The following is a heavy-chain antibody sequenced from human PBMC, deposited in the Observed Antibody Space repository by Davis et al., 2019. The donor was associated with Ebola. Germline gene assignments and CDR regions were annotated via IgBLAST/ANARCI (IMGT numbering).Heavy chain of an antibody. CDR2: ISCSGGST. J-gene: IGHJ6*02. V-gene: IGHV3-23*01. CDR1: GFTFSSYA. D-gene: IGHD2-2*01. CDR3: AKDIVVVPAAMGDV. Sequence: PGGSLRLSCAASGFTFSSYAMSWVRQAPGKGLEWVSAISCSGGSTYYADSVKGRFTISRDNSKHTLYLQMNSLRAEDTAVYYCAKDIVVVPAAMGDVWGQGTTVTVSS.